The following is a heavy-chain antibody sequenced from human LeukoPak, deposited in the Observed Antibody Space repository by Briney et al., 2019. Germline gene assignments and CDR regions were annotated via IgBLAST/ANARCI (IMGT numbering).Heavy chain of an antibody. CDR3: ARAQYYYGSGNQVGYFDY. Sequence: GGSLRLSCAASGFTFSSYAMHWVRQAPGKGLEYVSAISSNGGSTYYANSVKGRFTISRDNSKNTLYLQMGGLRAEDMAVYYCARAQYYYGSGNQVGYFDYWGQGTLVTVSS. CDR2: ISSNGGST. CDR1: GFTFSSYA. D-gene: IGHD3-10*01. J-gene: IGHJ4*02. V-gene: IGHV3-64*01.